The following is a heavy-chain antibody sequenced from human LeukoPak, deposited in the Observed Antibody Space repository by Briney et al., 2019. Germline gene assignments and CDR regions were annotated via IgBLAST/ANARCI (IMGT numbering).Heavy chain of an antibody. CDR3: ARGRQQLADY. Sequence: PSETLSLTCTVSGGAISSSSYYWGWIRQLPGKGLEWIGSIYYSGSTYYNPSLKSRVTISVDTSKNQFSLKLSSVTAADTAVYYCARGRQQLADYWGQGTLVTVSS. CDR1: GGAISSSSYY. CDR2: IYYSGST. J-gene: IGHJ4*02. V-gene: IGHV4-39*01. D-gene: IGHD6-13*01.